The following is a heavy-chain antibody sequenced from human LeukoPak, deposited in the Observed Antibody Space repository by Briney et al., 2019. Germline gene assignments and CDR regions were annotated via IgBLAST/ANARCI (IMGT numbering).Heavy chain of an antibody. D-gene: IGHD4-23*01. Sequence: TASETLSLTCTVSGYSLSSGYYWGWIRQPPGKGLEWIGNIYHTYSTYYNPPLKSRLTITVDTSNNQFSLKLSSVTAADTAVYYCTRMYGGSFPNAFDIWGHGTMVTVSS. CDR3: TRMYGGSFPNAFDI. V-gene: IGHV4-38-2*02. CDR2: IYHTYST. J-gene: IGHJ3*02. CDR1: GYSLSSGYY.